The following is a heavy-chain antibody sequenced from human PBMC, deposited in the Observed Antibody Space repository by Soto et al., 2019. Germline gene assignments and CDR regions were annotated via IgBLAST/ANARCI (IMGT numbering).Heavy chain of an antibody. CDR1: GFTFSDYY. J-gene: IGHJ4*02. Sequence: QVQLVESGGGLVKPGGSLRLSCAASGFTFSDYYMSWIRQAPGKRLVWVSYISSRSSTIFYADSVKGRFTISRDNVKNSLYLQMNSLRAEDTAVYYCASGTNGAFFVYWGQGILGSVAS. CDR2: ISSRSSTI. V-gene: IGHV3-11*01. CDR3: ASGTNGAFFVY. D-gene: IGHD2-8*01.